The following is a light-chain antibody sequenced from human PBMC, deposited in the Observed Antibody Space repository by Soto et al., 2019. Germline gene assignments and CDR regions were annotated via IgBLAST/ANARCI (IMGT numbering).Light chain of an antibody. CDR1: QSVSSSY. V-gene: IGKV3-20*01. CDR2: GAS. J-gene: IGKJ1*01. CDR3: QQYGSSPPT. Sequence: EIVLTQSPGTLSLSPGERATLSCRASQSVSSSYLAWYQQKPGQAPRLLIYGASSRATGIPDRCSGSWSGKYFPLTISRLDHEDFAVYYCQQYGSSPPTFGQGTKVEIK.